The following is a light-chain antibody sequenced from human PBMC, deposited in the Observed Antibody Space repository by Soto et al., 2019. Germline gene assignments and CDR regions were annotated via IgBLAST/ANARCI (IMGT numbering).Light chain of an antibody. Sequence: EIVLTQSPATLSLSPGERATLSCGASQSVSSSYLAWYQQQPGLAPRLLIYDASSRATGIPDRFSGSGSGTDFTLTISRLEPEYFAVYYCQQYGSSPRTFGQGTKVEIK. J-gene: IGKJ1*01. CDR1: QSVSSSY. V-gene: IGKV3D-20*01. CDR2: DAS. CDR3: QQYGSSPRT.